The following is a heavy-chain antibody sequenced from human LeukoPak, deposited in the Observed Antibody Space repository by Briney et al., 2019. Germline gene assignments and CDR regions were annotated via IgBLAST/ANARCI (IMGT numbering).Heavy chain of an antibody. CDR2: INSDGSST. D-gene: IGHD2-15*01. CDR3: ARPDGGGYSSGFY. Sequence: GGSLRLSCAASGFTFSSYWMHWVRQVPGKGLVWVSRINSDGSSTSYADSVKGRFTISRDNAKNTLYLQMNSLRAEDTAVYCCARPDGGGYSSGFYWGQGTLVTVSS. J-gene: IGHJ1*01. CDR1: GFTFSSYW. V-gene: IGHV3-74*01.